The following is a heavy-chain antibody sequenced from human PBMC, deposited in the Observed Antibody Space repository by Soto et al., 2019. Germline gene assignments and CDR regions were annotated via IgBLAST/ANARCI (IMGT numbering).Heavy chain of an antibody. D-gene: IGHD6-19*01. CDR2: IFDSGTT. CDR1: GGSISSGGYY. V-gene: IGHV4-31*03. J-gene: IGHJ4*02. CDR3: ASQASGSYPDY. Sequence: PSETLSLTCTVSGGSISSGGYYWSWLRQHPGKGLEWIGYIFDSGTTYYNPSLKSRVTISVDPSKSQFSLRLTSVTATDTAVYYLASQASGSYPDYRGQGTLVTVSS.